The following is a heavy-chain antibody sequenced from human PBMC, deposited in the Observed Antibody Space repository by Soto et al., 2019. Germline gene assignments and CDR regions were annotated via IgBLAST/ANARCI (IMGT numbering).Heavy chain of an antibody. Sequence: GGSLRLSCAASGFTFSSYGMHWVRQAPGKGLEWVAVISYDGSNKYYADSVKGRFTISRDNSKNTLYLQMNSLRAEDTAVYYCAKDGFKALELGGWFDPWGQGTLVTVSS. J-gene: IGHJ5*02. V-gene: IGHV3-30*18. D-gene: IGHD1-7*01. CDR3: AKDGFKALELGGWFDP. CDR1: GFTFSSYG. CDR2: ISYDGSNK.